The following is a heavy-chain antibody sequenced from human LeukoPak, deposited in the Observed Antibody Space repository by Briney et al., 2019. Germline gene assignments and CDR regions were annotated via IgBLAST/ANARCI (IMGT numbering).Heavy chain of an antibody. V-gene: IGHV3-23*01. J-gene: IGHJ4*02. CDR1: GFTFSSNA. CDR2: ISGSGGST. CDR3: AKDSTQTPGPQFWHY. Sequence: GGSLRLSCAASGFTFSSNAMTWVRQAPGKGLEWVSAISGSGGSTYYADSVKGRFTISRDNSKNTLYLQMNSLRAEDTAVYYCAKDSTQTPGPQFWHYWGQGTLVTVSS. D-gene: IGHD3-3*01.